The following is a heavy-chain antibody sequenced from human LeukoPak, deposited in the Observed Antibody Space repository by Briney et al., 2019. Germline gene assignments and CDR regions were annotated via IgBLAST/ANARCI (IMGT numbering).Heavy chain of an antibody. D-gene: IGHD3-22*01. CDR2: IRSKAYGGTT. CDR1: GFTFGDYT. J-gene: IGHJ5*02. V-gene: IGHV3-49*03. CDR3: TRGSGSSGYYYGWFDP. Sequence: GGSLRLSCTASGFTFGDYTMSWFRQAPGKGLEWVGFIRSKAYGGTTEYAASVKGRFSISRDDSKSIAYLQMNSLKTEETALYYCTRGSGSSGYYYGWFDPWGQGTLVTVSS.